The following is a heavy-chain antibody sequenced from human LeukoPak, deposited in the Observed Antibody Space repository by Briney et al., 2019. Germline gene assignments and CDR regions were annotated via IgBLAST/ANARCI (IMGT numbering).Heavy chain of an antibody. CDR3: ARDVLYDSSGYYYYYYYGMDV. J-gene: IGHJ6*02. V-gene: IGHV1-18*01. D-gene: IGHD3-22*01. CDR2: ISAYNANT. Sequence: GASVKVSCKASGYTFTSYGISWVRQAPGQGLEWVGWISAYNANTNYAQRLQGRVTMTTDTSTSTAYMELRSLRSDDTAVYYCARDVLYDSSGYYYYYYYGMDVWGQGTTVTVSS. CDR1: GYTFTSYG.